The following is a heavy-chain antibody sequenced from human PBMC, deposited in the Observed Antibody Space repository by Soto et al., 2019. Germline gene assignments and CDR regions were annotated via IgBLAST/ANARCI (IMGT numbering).Heavy chain of an antibody. D-gene: IGHD2-15*01. CDR2: INSDGSSP. V-gene: IGHV3-74*03. J-gene: IGHJ4*01. CDR1: GFTFSSSW. CDR3: AKARCSGNSCYVPDY. Sequence: GGSLRLSCAASGFTFSSSWMPWVRQGPGKGLVWVSSINSDGSSPTYADSVQGRFTISRDNSRNTLYLQMNSLRAEDSASYYCAKARCSGNSCYVPDYWGHGSLVTVSS.